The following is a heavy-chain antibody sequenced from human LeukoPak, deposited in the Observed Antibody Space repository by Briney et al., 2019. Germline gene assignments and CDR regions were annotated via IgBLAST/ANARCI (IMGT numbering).Heavy chain of an antibody. V-gene: IGHV4-4*07. D-gene: IGHD6-13*01. CDR3: EIDGHSSSSFDY. CDR1: GGSISSYY. Sequence: PSETLSLTCTVPGGSISSYYWSWIRQPPGKGLEWVGRIYTGSSSNYNPSLKSRVTMSVDTSKNQFSLTLSSVTAADTAVYYCEIDGHSSSSFDYWGQGTLVTVSS. CDR2: IYTGSSS. J-gene: IGHJ4*02.